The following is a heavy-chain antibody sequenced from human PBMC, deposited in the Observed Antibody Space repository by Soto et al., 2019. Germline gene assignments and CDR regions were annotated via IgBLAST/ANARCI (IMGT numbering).Heavy chain of an antibody. V-gene: IGHV3-23*01. CDR3: AKEVRAVAGWRTDY. D-gene: IGHD6-19*01. CDR2: ISGSGGST. Sequence: EVQLLESGGGLVQPGGSLRLSCAASGFTFSSYAMSWVRQAPGKGLEWVSAISGSGGSTYYADSVKGRFTISRDNSKNTMYLQMNSLRAEDTAVYDGAKEVRAVAGWRTDYWGQGALITVSS. J-gene: IGHJ4*02. CDR1: GFTFSSYA.